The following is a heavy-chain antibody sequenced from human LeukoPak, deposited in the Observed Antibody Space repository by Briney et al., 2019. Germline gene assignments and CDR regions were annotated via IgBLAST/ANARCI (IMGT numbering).Heavy chain of an antibody. D-gene: IGHD4-17*01. CDR3: ARLMGGDYVDYYYYYMDV. CDR2: IYPGDSDT. J-gene: IGHJ6*03. V-gene: IGHV5-51*01. CDR1: GYSFTSYW. Sequence: GESLKISCKGSGYSFTSYWIGWVRQMPGKGLEWMGIIYPGDSDTRYSPSFQGQVTISADKSISTAYLQWSSLKASDTAMYYCARLMGGDYVDYYYYYMDVWGKGTTVTVSS.